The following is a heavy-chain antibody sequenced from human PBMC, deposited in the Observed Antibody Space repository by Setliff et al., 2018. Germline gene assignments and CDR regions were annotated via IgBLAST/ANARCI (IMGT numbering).Heavy chain of an antibody. CDR2: INQDGSEK. D-gene: IGHD6-19*01. J-gene: IGHJ4*02. Sequence: GGSLRLSCAASGFTFSSYWMSWVRQAPGKGLEWVANINQDGSEKYYVDSVKGRFTISRDNAKKSLYLQMNSLRAEDTAVYYCARDPGWKQFDYWGQGTLVTVS. V-gene: IGHV3-7*03. CDR3: ARDPGWKQFDY. CDR1: GFTFSSYW.